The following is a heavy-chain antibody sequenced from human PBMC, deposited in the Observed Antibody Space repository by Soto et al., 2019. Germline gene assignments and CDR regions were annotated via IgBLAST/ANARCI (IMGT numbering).Heavy chain of an antibody. CDR3: ARDGTYNWV. J-gene: IGHJ4*02. Sequence: ELQLVASGGDLVQPGGSRRLSCAASGFTVSNNYLRWVRQAPGKGLEWVSLIYSGGDTYYADSVKGRFTISRDNSKNTLYLQMNSLRAEDTAVYYCARDGTYNWVGGQGILVTVSS. V-gene: IGHV3-66*01. CDR1: GFTVSNNY. CDR2: IYSGGDT. D-gene: IGHD1-1*01.